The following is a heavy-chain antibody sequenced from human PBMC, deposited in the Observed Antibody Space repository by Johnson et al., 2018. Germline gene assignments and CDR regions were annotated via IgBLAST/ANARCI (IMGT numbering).Heavy chain of an antibody. Sequence: VQLVQSGGGLVQPGRSLRLSCAASGFTFDDYAMHWVRQAPGKGLAWVSGISWNSGSIGYADSVKGRFTISRDNAKNSLYLQMNSLRAEDTSLYYCAKEWWFGGNYYYYYMDVWGKGSTVTVSS. CDR1: GFTFDDYA. D-gene: IGHD3-10*01. CDR3: AKEWWFGGNYYYYYMDV. CDR2: ISWNSGSI. V-gene: IGHV3-9*01. J-gene: IGHJ6*03.